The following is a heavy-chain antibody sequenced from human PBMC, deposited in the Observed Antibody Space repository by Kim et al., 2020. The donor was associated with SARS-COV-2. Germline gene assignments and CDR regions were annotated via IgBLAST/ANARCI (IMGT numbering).Heavy chain of an antibody. Sequence: SVKVSCKASGGTFSSYAISWVRQAPGQGLEWMGGIIPIFGTANYAQKFQGRVTITADESTSTAYMELSSLRSEDTAVYYCAGEGIAVAGYFDYWGQGTLVTVSS. V-gene: IGHV1-69*13. CDR3: AGEGIAVAGYFDY. D-gene: IGHD6-19*01. CDR2: IIPIFGTA. J-gene: IGHJ4*02. CDR1: GGTFSSYA.